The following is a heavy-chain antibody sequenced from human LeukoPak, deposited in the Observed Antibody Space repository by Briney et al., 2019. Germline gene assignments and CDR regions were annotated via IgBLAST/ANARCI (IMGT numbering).Heavy chain of an antibody. J-gene: IGHJ4*02. CDR3: ARGIAARGFAFDY. D-gene: IGHD6-6*01. CDR2: MNPNGGNT. CDR1: GYTFTSYD. Sequence: ASVKVSCKASGYTFTSYDINWVRQATGQGLEWMGWMNPNGGNTGYAQKFQGRVTMTRNTSISTAYMELSSLRSEDTAVYYCARGIAARGFAFDYWGQGTLVTVSS. V-gene: IGHV1-8*01.